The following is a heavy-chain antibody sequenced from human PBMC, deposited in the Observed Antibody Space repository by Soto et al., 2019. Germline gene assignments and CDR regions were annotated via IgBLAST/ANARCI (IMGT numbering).Heavy chain of an antibody. Sequence: SDTLSLTCTVSGGSVSSYYWSWIRQSPGKGLEWIGYIYYSGSTKYEPSLKSRVTISLDTSKNQFSLKVSSAAAADTAVYYCARHSNRNYGLYFFDYWGLGALVTVSS. CDR2: IYYSGST. CDR1: GGSVSSYY. V-gene: IGHV4-59*08. D-gene: IGHD4-4*01. CDR3: ARHSNRNYGLYFFDY. J-gene: IGHJ4*02.